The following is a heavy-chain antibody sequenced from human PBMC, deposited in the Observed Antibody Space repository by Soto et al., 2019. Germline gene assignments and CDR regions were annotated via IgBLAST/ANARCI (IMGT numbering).Heavy chain of an antibody. CDR3: ARSKRGYGSGSSNCFDP. J-gene: IGHJ5*02. Sequence: QVQLQESGPGLVKPSQTLSLTCTVSGGSISSGGYYWSWIRQHPGKGLEWIGYIYYSGSTYYNPSLKSRVTISVDTSKNQFSMKLSSVNAADTAVYYCARSKRGYGSGSSNCFDPWGQGTLVTLSS. CDR2: IYYSGST. D-gene: IGHD3-10*01. V-gene: IGHV4-31*03. CDR1: GGSISSGGYY.